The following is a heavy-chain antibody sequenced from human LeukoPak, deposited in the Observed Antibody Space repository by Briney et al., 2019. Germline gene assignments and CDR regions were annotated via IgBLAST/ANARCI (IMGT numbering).Heavy chain of an antibody. CDR1: GFIFSSYG. D-gene: IGHD6-19*01. V-gene: IGHV3-30*19. CDR3: ARDGLAVAGIVYWFDP. J-gene: IGHJ5*02. CDR2: ISYDGSNK. Sequence: GGSLRLSCAASGFIFSSYGMHWVRQAPDKGLEWVAVISYDGSNKYYADSVKGRFSISRDNSKNTLYLQMNSLRAEDTAVYYCARDGLAVAGIVYWFDPWGQGTLVTVSS.